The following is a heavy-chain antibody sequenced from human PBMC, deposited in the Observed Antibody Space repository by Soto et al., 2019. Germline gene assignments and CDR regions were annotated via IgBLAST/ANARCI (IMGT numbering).Heavy chain of an antibody. CDR1: GFTFSSYW. Sequence: HPGGSLRLSCAASGFTFSSYWMSWVRQAPGKGLEWVANIKQDGSEKYYVDSVKGRFTISRDNAKNSLYLQMNSLRSEDTAVYYCAREAVGIREYGMDVWGQGTTVTVSS. D-gene: IGHD6-13*01. V-gene: IGHV3-7*03. CDR2: IKQDGSEK. J-gene: IGHJ6*02. CDR3: AREAVGIREYGMDV.